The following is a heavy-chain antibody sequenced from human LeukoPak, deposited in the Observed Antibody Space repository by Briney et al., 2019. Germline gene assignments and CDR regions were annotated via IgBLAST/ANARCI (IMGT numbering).Heavy chain of an antibody. CDR1: GFTFDDYV. J-gene: IGHJ4*02. V-gene: IGHV3-43*02. CDR3: TRQGARPDY. CDR2: ISGDGDST. Sequence: GGSLRLSCAASGFTFDDYVMHWVRQAPGRGLEWVSLISGDGDSTYYADSVKGRFTISRDNSKKSLCLQMNSLRTEDTALYYCTRQGARPDYWGQGTLVTVSS.